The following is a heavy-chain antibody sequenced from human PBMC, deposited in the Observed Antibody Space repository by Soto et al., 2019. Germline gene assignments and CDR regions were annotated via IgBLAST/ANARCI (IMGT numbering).Heavy chain of an antibody. V-gene: IGHV1-69*12. J-gene: IGHJ5*02. CDR3: ARDAGEGVLVPAARYWFDP. CDR2: IIPIFGTA. D-gene: IGHD2-2*01. CDR1: GGTFSSYA. Sequence: QVQLVQSGAAVKKPGSSVKVSCKASGGTFSSYAISWVRQAPGQGLEWMGGIIPIFGTANYAQKFQGRVTITADESTSTAYMELSSLRSEDTAVYYCARDAGEGVLVPAARYWFDPWGQGTLVTVSS.